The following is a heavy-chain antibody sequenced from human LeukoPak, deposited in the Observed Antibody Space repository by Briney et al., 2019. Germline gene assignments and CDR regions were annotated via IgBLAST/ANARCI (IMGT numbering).Heavy chain of an antibody. Sequence: GGSLRLSCEASGFSFSPDWASWGRQAPGKGLEWVANINQDGNSQNYVDSVRGRFTISKDNAKNSVYLQMNSLRAEDTAVYYCARSLWPEDYWGQGILVTVSS. CDR1: GFSFSPDW. J-gene: IGHJ4*02. D-gene: IGHD2-21*01. V-gene: IGHV3-7*02. CDR3: ARSLWPEDY. CDR2: INQDGNSQ.